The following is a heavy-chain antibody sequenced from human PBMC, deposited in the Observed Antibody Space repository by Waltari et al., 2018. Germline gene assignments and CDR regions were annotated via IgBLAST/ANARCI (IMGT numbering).Heavy chain of an antibody. CDR3: AKDLGLGGDH. J-gene: IGHJ4*02. CDR1: GFTVSSYY. CDR2: LYADGRT. Sequence: EVQLVESGGGLIQPGGSLRLSCAASGFTVSSYYMSWVRQAPGKGLGWVSVLYADGRTFYTDSVKGRFTISRDKSRNILYLQMSSLRAEDTAVYYCAKDLGLGGDHWGQETLIAVSS. V-gene: IGHV3-53*01. D-gene: IGHD3-16*01.